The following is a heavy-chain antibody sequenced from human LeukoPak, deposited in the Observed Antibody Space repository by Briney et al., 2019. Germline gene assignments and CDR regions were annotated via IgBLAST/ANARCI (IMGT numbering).Heavy chain of an antibody. CDR1: GGSISSGSYY. J-gene: IGHJ4*02. CDR3: ASTSHCYSSICYYFDS. D-gene: IGHD2-2*01. V-gene: IGHV4-61*02. CDR2: IYTGGST. Sequence: SETLSLTCTVSGGSISSGSYYWSWIRQPAGKGLEWIGRIYTGGSTNYNPSLKSRVTISVDTSKNQFSLKLSSVTAADTAVYYCASTSHCYSSICYYFDSWGQGTLVTVSS.